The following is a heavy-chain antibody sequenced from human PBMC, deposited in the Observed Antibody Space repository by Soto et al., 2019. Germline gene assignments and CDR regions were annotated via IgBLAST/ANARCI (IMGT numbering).Heavy chain of an antibody. CDR3: AKEVKMVPYYYSGMDV. V-gene: IGHV3-23*01. Sequence: GGSLRLSCAASGFTFSSYAMSWVRQAPGKGLEWVSAISGSGGSTYCADSVKGRFTISRDNSKNTLYLQMNSLRAEDTAVYYCAKEVKMVPYYYSGMDVWGQGTTVTVSS. D-gene: IGHD2-8*01. CDR2: ISGSGGST. CDR1: GFTFSSYA. J-gene: IGHJ6*02.